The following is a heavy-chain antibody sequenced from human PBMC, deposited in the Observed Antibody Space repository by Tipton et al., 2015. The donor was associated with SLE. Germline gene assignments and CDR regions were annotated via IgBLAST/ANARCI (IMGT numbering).Heavy chain of an antibody. V-gene: IGHV4-34*01. Sequence: TLSLTCAGYGGYFSGYYWSWIRQPPGKGLEWIGEINHSRNTIYNPSLKRRVTISLDTSKNQFSLKLNSVTAADTAVYYCARGIACYYYYCYMDVWGKGTTVTVSS. D-gene: IGHD6-13*01. CDR1: GGYFSGYY. CDR2: INHSRNT. CDR3: ARGIACYYYYCYMDV. J-gene: IGHJ6*03.